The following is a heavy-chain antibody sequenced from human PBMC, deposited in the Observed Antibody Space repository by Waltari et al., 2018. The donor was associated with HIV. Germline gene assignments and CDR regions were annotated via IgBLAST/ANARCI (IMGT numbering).Heavy chain of an antibody. CDR2: INPLGGRT. CDR1: GYTFSDYY. J-gene: IGHJ3*01. D-gene: IGHD3-22*01. V-gene: IGHV1-46*01. CDR3: AREKDYYDTSGYSFDV. Sequence: QVRLVQSGAEVKKPGASVKVSCKASGYTFSDYYIHWVRQAPGKGLEWMAMINPLGGRTTYAQKFQGRVTMTTDTSSSTVYLELSSLRSDDSAVYYCAREKDYYDTSGYSFDVWGQGTLVTVSS.